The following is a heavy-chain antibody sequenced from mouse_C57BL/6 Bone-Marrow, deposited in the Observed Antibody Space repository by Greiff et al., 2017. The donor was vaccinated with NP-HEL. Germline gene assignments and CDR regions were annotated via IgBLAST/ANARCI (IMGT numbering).Heavy chain of an antibody. D-gene: IGHD1-1*01. J-gene: IGHJ3*01. Sequence: QVQLQQPGAELVKPGASVKLSCKASGYTFTSSWMHWVKQRPGQGLEWIGMIHPNSGSTNYNEKFKGKATLTVDKSSSTAYMQLISLTSEDSAVYYCARKLYYGSSPLFAYWGQGTLVTVSA. CDR3: ARKLYYGSSPLFAY. CDR2: IHPNSGST. V-gene: IGHV1-64*01. CDR1: GYTFTSSW.